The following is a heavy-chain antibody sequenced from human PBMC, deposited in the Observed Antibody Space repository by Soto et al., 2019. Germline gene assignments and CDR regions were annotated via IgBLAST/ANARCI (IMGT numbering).Heavy chain of an antibody. J-gene: IGHJ6*02. CDR3: ARWRRYSSSSGGGRKDSYYGMAG. CDR1: GGSISSSSYY. Sequence: SETLSLTCTVSGGSISSSSYYWGWIRQPPGKGLEWIGSIYYSGSTYYNPSLKSRVTISVDTSKNQFSLKLSSVTAADTAVYYCARWRRYSSSSGGGRKDSYYGMAGCGQGTKVTVPS. V-gene: IGHV4-39*01. CDR2: IYYSGST. D-gene: IGHD6-6*01.